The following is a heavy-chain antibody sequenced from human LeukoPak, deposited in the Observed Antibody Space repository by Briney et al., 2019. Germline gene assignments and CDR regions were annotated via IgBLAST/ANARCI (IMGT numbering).Heavy chain of an antibody. D-gene: IGHD3-10*01. CDR1: GFTFSSYA. V-gene: IGHV3-30-3*01. CDR2: TSYDGIHK. Sequence: GGSLRLSFAASGFTFSSYAMHWVRQAPGKGLEWVAVTSYDGIHKYYADSVQGRFTISRDNSKNTLYLEMNSLRVEDTAVYFCARDNIAGSGSSDWGQGTLVTVSS. CDR3: ARDNIAGSGSSD. J-gene: IGHJ4*02.